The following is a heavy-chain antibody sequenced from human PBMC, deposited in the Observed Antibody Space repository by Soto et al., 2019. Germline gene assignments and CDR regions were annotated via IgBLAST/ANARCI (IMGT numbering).Heavy chain of an antibody. CDR1: GFTFSSYG. V-gene: IGHV3-30*18. D-gene: IGHD5-18*01. Sequence: QVQLVESGGGVVQPGGSLRLSCAASGFTFSSYGIHWVRQAPGKGLEWVAVISYDGNNKYYADSVKGRFTISRDNSNNTLFLQINNLRPEDTAVYYCAKNWRYVDTAMAPDYWGQGTLVIVSS. CDR3: AKNWRYVDTAMAPDY. J-gene: IGHJ4*02. CDR2: ISYDGNNK.